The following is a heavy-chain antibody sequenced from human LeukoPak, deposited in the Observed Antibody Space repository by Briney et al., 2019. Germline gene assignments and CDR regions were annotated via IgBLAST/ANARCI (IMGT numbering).Heavy chain of an antibody. J-gene: IGHJ1*01. CDR1: GFTVSSNY. Sequence: GGSLRLSCAASGFTVSSNYMTWVRLAPGKGLEWVSVIYSGGFTYYADSVKGRFTISRDNAKNTLYLQMNSLRTEDTAIYYCAKEDVVVITIRYFQHWGQGTLVTVSS. D-gene: IGHD3-22*01. CDR3: AKEDVVVITIRYFQH. CDR2: IYSGGFT. V-gene: IGHV3-53*05.